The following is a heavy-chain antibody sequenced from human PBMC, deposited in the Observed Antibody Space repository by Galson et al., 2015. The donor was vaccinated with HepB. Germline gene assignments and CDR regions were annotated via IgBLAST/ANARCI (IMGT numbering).Heavy chain of an antibody. D-gene: IGHD1-26*01. Sequence: SGTLFLTRPGSCDALRGRSFFWGGIRQPPGEGGEWAARSYYHGSTYYNPSLKSRVTISVETSKNQFSLKLTSVTAADTAVYYCARHAWEQPFDYWGQGTLVTVSS. V-gene: IGHV4-39*01. CDR3: ARHAWEQPFDY. J-gene: IGHJ4*02. CDR1: CDALRGRSFF. CDR2: SYYHGST.